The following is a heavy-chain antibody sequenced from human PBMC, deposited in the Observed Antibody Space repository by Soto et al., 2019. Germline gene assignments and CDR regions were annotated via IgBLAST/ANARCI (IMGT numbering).Heavy chain of an antibody. CDR1: GGSISSYY. J-gene: IGHJ5*02. CDR2: IYYSGST. CDR3: ARGTTSSQYNWFDP. Sequence: NPSETLPLTCTVSGGSISSYYWSWIRQPPGKGLEWIGYIYYSGSTNYNPSLKSRVTISVDTSKNQFSLKLSSVTAADTAVYYCARGTTSSQYNWFDPWGQGTLVTVSS. V-gene: IGHV4-59*01. D-gene: IGHD1-1*01.